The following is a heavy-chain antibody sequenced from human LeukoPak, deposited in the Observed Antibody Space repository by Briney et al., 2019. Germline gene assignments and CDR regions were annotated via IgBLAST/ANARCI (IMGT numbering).Heavy chain of an antibody. J-gene: IGHJ4*02. D-gene: IGHD4-11*01. CDR3: ARGEQRLHPFSLDY. Sequence: PGGSLRLSCAASGFTFSNYWMSWVRQAPGKGLEWVANIKEDGSEKKYVDSVKGRFTISRDNAKNSLYLQMNSLRAEDTAVYYCARGEQRLHPFSLDYWGQGTLVTVSS. V-gene: IGHV3-7*03. CDR1: GFTFSNYW. CDR2: IKEDGSEK.